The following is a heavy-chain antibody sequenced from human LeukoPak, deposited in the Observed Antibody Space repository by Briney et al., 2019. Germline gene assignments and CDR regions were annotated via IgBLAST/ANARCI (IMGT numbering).Heavy chain of an antibody. D-gene: IGHD3-3*01. CDR3: ARVSHSITIFGVVRFHAFDI. V-gene: IGHV3-7*01. CDR1: GFTFSSYW. CDR2: IKQDGSEK. J-gene: IGHJ3*02. Sequence: GGSLRLSCAASGFTFSSYWMSRVRQAPGKGLEWVANIKQDGSEKYYVDSVKGRFTISRDNAKNSLYLQMYSLRAEDTAVYYCARVSHSITIFGVVRFHAFDIWGQGTMVTVSS.